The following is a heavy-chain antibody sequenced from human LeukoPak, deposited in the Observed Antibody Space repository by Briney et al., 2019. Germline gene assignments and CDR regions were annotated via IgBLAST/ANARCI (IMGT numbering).Heavy chain of an antibody. D-gene: IGHD2-2*01. CDR1: GFTFSSYS. CDR2: ISSSSSYI. V-gene: IGHV3-21*01. CDR3: ARDGVVVVPAAIVLDAFDI. Sequence: GGSLRLSCAASGFTFSSYSMNWVRQAPGKGLEWVSSISSSSSYIYYADSVKGRFTISRDNAKNSLYLQMNSLRAEDTAVYYCARDGVVVVPAAIVLDAFDIWGQGTMVTVSS. J-gene: IGHJ3*02.